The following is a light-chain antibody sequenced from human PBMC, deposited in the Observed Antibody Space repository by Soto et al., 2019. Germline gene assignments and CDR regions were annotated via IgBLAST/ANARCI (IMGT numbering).Light chain of an antibody. V-gene: IGKV1-5*03. CDR1: QSISSW. J-gene: IGKJ5*01. Sequence: DIPMTQSPSTLSASVGDRVTITCRASQSISSWLAWYQQIPGIAPKLLIYKASLLQTGVPSRFSGSQNGTEFSLSISSLQPDDFANYYCQQDNKSPVTLGQGTRLDIK. CDR2: KAS. CDR3: QQDNKSPVT.